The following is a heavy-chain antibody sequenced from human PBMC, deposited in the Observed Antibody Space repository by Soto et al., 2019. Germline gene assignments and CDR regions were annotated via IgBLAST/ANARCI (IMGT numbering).Heavy chain of an antibody. V-gene: IGHV4-61*01. Sequence: SETLSLTCSVSGGSVRSGNHFWNWIRQPPGRRLEWLGYMYYTGVTNYNPSLKSRVSMSVDTSKDQFSLKLTSLTAADTAVYYCARGGEPLGYYGLDVWGQGITVTVSS. CDR3: ARGGEPLGYYGLDV. J-gene: IGHJ6*02. D-gene: IGHD3-10*01. CDR1: GGSVRSGNHF. CDR2: MYYTGVT.